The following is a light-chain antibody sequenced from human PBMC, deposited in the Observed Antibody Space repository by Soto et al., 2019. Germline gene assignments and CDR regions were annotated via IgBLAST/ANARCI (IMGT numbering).Light chain of an antibody. V-gene: IGLV1-51*01. J-gene: IGLJ3*02. Sequence: QSVLTQPPSVSAAPGQTVAISCSGSTPNIGNNYVSWYQQLPGTAPKLLIYDNDKRPSEIPDRFSGSKSGTSATLGITGLQTGDEADYYCGTWDNSLGALNWVFGGGTKLTVL. CDR1: TPNIGNNY. CDR2: DND. CDR3: GTWDNSLGALNWV.